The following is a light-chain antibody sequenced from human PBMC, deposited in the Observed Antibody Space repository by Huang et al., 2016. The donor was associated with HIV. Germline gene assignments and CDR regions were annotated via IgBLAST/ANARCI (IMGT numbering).Light chain of an antibody. Sequence: DIHMTQSPSSLSASVGDRVTIICRASQAISKSLAWYQQKAGKAPKLLLYATSQLESGVQARFSGGGYGTHYTLTISTLQPEDLATYYCQQYQSVPWTFGQGTNVAI. CDR2: ATS. CDR1: QAISKS. J-gene: IGKJ1*01. CDR3: QQYQSVPWT. V-gene: IGKV1-NL1*01.